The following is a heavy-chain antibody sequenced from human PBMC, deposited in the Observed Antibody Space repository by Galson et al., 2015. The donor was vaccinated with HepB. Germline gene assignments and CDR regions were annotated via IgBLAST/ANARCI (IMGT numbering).Heavy chain of an antibody. CDR1: GFNVSAYW. V-gene: IGHV3-74*01. D-gene: IGHD2-8*01. CDR2: INRDGSTT. J-gene: IGHJ6*02. Sequence: SLRLSCAASGFNVSAYWMHWVRQVPGRGLVWVSRINRDGSTTTYADSVKGRFTISRDKSKNTLYLQMNSLIPVDTAVYYCTREVSPAPYHYYGTDIWGQATTVNVS. CDR3: TREVSPAPYHYYGTDI.